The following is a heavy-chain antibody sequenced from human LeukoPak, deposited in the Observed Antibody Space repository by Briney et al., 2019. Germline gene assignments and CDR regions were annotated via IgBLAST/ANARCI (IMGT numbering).Heavy chain of an antibody. Sequence: GGSLRLSCAASGFTFSSYGMHWVRQAPGKGLEWVAFIRNDGSNKYYADSVKGRFTISRDNSKNTLYLQMNSLRAEDTAVYYCAKGPNYDILTCWRKTYNGFDIWGQGTMVTVSS. CDR3: AKGPNYDILTCWRKTYNGFDI. D-gene: IGHD3-9*01. V-gene: IGHV3-30*02. CDR1: GFTFSSYG. J-gene: IGHJ3*02. CDR2: IRNDGSNK.